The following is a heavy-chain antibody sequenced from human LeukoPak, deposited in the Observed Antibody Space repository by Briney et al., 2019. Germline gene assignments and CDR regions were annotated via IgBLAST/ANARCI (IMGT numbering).Heavy chain of an antibody. Sequence: ASVKVSCKASGYTFTSYYMHWVRQAPGQGLEWMGIINPSGGSTSYAQKFQGRVTMTEDTSTDTAYMELSSLRSEDTAVYYCATASGYYDYWGQGTLVTVSS. CDR1: GYTFTSYY. D-gene: IGHD3-22*01. CDR2: INPSGGST. J-gene: IGHJ4*02. V-gene: IGHV1-46*01. CDR3: ATASGYYDY.